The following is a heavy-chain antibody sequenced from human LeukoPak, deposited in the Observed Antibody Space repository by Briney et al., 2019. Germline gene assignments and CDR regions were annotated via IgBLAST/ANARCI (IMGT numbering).Heavy chain of an antibody. J-gene: IGHJ4*02. CDR1: GGSFSGYY. Sequence: SETLSLTCAVYGGSFSGYYWSWIRQPPGKGLEWIGEINHSGSTNYNPSLKSRVTISVDTSKNQFSLKLSSVTAADTAVYYCAGARSDWGQGTLVTVSS. CDR3: AGARSD. V-gene: IGHV4-34*01. CDR2: INHSGST.